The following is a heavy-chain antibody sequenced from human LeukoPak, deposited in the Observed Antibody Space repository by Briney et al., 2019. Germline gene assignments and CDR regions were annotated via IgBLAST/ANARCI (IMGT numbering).Heavy chain of an antibody. Sequence: PSETLSLTCTVSGGSISSSSYYWSWIRQPPGKGLEWIGEINHSGSTNYNPSLKSRVTISVDTSKNQFSLKLSSVTAADTAVYYCARGQGAFDIWGQGTMVTVSS. V-gene: IGHV4-39*07. J-gene: IGHJ3*02. CDR3: ARGQGAFDI. CDR1: GGSISSSSYY. CDR2: INHSGST.